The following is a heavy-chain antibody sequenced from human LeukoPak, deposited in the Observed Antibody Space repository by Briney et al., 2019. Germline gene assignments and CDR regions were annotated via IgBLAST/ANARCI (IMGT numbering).Heavy chain of an antibody. D-gene: IGHD2-2*01. V-gene: IGHV4-59*01. CDR1: GGSISRYY. Sequence: SETLSLTCSVSGGSISRYYWSWIRQPPGKGLEWIGYIYYSGSTNYNPSLKSRVTISIDTSKNQFSLKLSSVTAADTAVYYCARHAGQLPGRIDYWGQGTLVTVSS. CDR2: IYYSGST. CDR3: ARHAGQLPGRIDY. J-gene: IGHJ4*02.